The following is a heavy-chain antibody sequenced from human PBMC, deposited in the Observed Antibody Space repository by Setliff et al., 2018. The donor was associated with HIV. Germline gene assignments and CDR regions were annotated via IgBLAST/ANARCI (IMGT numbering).Heavy chain of an antibody. D-gene: IGHD6-6*01. Sequence: ASVKVSCKASGYTFTTYAIHWVRQAPGQRLEWMGWIDTENGNTKYSQKFQGRVAITRDTSASIGYMELSSLRSEDTAVYFCARDKFEQLVRGGGGFDIWGQGTMVTVSS. CDR1: GYTFTTYA. CDR3: ARDKFEQLVRGGGGFDI. J-gene: IGHJ3*02. CDR2: IDTENGNT. V-gene: IGHV1-3*04.